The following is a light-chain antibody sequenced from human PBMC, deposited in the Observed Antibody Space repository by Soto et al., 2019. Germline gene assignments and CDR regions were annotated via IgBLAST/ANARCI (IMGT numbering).Light chain of an antibody. Sequence: DLVMTQSPDSLAVSLGERATMNCRCSRSVLYKSNNKNYLSWYQQRPGQPPKLLIYWASTRESGVPDRFSGSGSGTDFTLTISRLEPEDFAVYYCQQYGSSPITFGQGTRLEI. V-gene: IGKV4-1*01. CDR3: QQYGSSPIT. CDR2: WAS. CDR1: RSVLYKSNNKNY. J-gene: IGKJ5*01.